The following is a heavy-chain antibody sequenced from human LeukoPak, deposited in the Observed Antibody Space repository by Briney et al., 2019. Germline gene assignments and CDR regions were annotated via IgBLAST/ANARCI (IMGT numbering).Heavy chain of an antibody. CDR3: ARGPYSYDSSGAFDI. Sequence: SQTLSLTCTVSGDSISSGDYYWSWIRQPAGKGLEWIGRISSSGSTNYNPSLKSRVTISVDTSKNQFSLKLSSVTTADTAVYFCARGPYSYDSSGAFDIWGQGTMVTVSS. J-gene: IGHJ3*02. V-gene: IGHV4-61*02. CDR2: ISSSGST. D-gene: IGHD3-22*01. CDR1: GDSISSGDYY.